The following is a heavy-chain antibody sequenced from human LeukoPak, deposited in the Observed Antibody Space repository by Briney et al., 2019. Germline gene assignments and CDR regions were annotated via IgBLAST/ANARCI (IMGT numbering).Heavy chain of an antibody. D-gene: IGHD2-15*01. J-gene: IGHJ4*02. CDR3: ARVLSGGDIVVVVAAIDY. Sequence: KVSCKASGYTFTSYGISWVRQAPGQGLEWMGWISAYNGNTNCAQKLQGRVTMTTDTSTSTAYMELRSLRSDDTAVYYCARVLSGGDIVVVVAAIDYWGQGTLVTVSS. CDR1: GYTFTSYG. V-gene: IGHV1-18*01. CDR2: ISAYNGNT.